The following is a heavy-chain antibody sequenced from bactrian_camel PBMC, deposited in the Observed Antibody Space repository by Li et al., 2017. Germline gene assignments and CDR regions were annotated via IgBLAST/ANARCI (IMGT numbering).Heavy chain of an antibody. CDR1: IPSYWSYC. Sequence: HVQLVESGGGSVQTGGSLRLTCEASIPSYWSYCMGWFRQAPEKRREGVATVDRDGRISVANSVKGRFTISKDNTKKTLYLQMDDLKPEDTTMYYCAADYRRGWSCAVGRLWAYNRAWSTPAEYKAWGQGTQVTVS. V-gene: IGHV3S26*01. CDR3: AADYRRGWSCAVGRLWAYNRAWSTPAEYKA. D-gene: IGHD1*01. J-gene: IGHJ6*01. CDR2: VDRDGRI.